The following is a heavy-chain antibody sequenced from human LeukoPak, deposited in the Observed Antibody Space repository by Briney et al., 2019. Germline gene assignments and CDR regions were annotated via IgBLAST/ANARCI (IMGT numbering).Heavy chain of an antibody. Sequence: GASVKVSCKASGYTFDTYGISWVRQAPGQGLEWMGWISADNDNTNYAQKVQGRVTMTTDTYTNTAYMELRSLRSDDTAVYYCARGTNPPYFDSWGQGTLVTVSS. V-gene: IGHV1-18*01. J-gene: IGHJ4*02. CDR3: ARGTNPPYFDS. CDR1: GYTFDTYG. CDR2: ISADNDNT. D-gene: IGHD2-8*01.